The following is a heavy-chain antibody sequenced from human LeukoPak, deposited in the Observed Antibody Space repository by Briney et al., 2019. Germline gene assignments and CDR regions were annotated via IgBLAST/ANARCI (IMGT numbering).Heavy chain of an antibody. V-gene: IGHV4-34*01. D-gene: IGHD6-13*01. CDR1: GGSFSGYY. CDR2: INHSGST. Sequence: SETLSLTCAVYGGSFSGYYWSWIRQPPGKGLGWIGEINHSGSTNYNPSLKSRVTISVDTSKNQFSLKLSSVTAADTAVYYCARGYSSSWFGYWGQGTLVTVSS. CDR3: ARGYSSSWFGY. J-gene: IGHJ4*02.